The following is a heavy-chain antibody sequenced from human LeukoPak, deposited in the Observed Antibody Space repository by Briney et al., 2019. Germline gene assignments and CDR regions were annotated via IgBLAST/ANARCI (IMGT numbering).Heavy chain of an antibody. CDR2: IYSGGGT. Sequence: GGSLRLSCAASGFTISDNYMSWVRQAPGKGLEWVSIIYSGGGTYYADSVQGRFIISRDNSKNTLYLQMNSLRAEDTGVYYCTKSPGDGNKVLNWFDPWGQGTRVTVSS. J-gene: IGHJ5*02. D-gene: IGHD1-14*01. CDR3: TKSPGDGNKVLNWFDP. CDR1: GFTISDNY. V-gene: IGHV3-66*01.